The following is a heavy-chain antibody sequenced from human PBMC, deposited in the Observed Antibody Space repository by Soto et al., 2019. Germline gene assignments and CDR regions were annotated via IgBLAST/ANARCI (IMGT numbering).Heavy chain of an antibody. J-gene: IGHJ4*02. CDR2: IYSGGST. V-gene: IGHV3-66*01. CDR3: ARLHPDGYNSY. Sequence: GGSLRLSCAASGFTVSSNYMSWVRQAPGKGLEWVSVIYSGGSTYYADSVKGRFTISRDNSKNTLYLQMNSLRAEDTAVYYCARLHPDGYNSYWGQGTLVTVSS. CDR1: GFTVSSNY. D-gene: IGHD5-12*01.